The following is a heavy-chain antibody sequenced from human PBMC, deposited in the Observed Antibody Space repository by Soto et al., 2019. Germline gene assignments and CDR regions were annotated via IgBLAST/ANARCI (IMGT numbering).Heavy chain of an antibody. J-gene: IGHJ3*02. CDR2: IRSKAYGGTT. V-gene: IGHV3-49*03. CDR1: GFTFGDYA. CDR3: TRLHLRGALDAFDI. Sequence: GGSLRLSCTASGFTFGDYAMSWFRQAPGKGQEWVGFIRSKAYGGTTEYAASVKGRFTISRDDSKSIAYLQMNSLKTEDTAVYYCTRLHLRGALDAFDIWGQGTMVT.